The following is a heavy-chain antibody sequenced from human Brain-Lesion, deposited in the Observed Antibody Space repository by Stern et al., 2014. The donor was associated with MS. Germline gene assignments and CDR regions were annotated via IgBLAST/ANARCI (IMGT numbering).Heavy chain of an antibody. CDR2: IFNSGST. J-gene: IGHJ6*02. CDR3: ARGRVVPGFQYYATDV. CDR1: GGSISSGGYY. V-gene: IGHV4-61*02. Sequence: VQLVQSGPGLVKPSQTLSLSCTVSGGSISSGGYYWSWIRQPAGKGLEWIGRIFNSGSTSYNPSLKSRVPISIATPKNQFSLGLNSMTAADTAVYYCARGRVVPGFQYYATDVWGQGTTVIVSS. D-gene: IGHD2-2*01.